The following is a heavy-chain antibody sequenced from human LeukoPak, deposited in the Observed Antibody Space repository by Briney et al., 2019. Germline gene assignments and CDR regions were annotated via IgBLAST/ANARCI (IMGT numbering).Heavy chain of an antibody. CDR1: GFTFSSYA. J-gene: IGHJ6*03. CDR2: ISSNGGST. V-gene: IGHV3-64*01. D-gene: IGHD3-3*01. CDR3: ARDGNLYDFWSGYYYYYYYMDV. Sequence: PGGSLRLSCAASGFTFSSYAMHWVRQAPGKGLENVSAISSNGGSTYYANSVKGRFTISRDNSKNTLYLQMGSLRAEDMAVYYCARDGNLYDFWSGYYYYYYYMDVWGKGTTVTVSS.